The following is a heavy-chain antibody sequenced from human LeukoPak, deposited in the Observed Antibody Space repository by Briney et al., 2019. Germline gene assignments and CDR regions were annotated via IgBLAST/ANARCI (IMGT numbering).Heavy chain of an antibody. CDR1: GFTFSSYA. J-gene: IGHJ6*03. V-gene: IGHV3-30*04. Sequence: GGSLRLSCAASGFTFSSYAMHWVRQAPGKGLEGVAVISYDGSNKYYADSVKGRFTISRDNSKNTLYLQMNSLRAEDTAVYYCARAVGGYYYYYMDVWGKGTTVTVSS. D-gene: IGHD2-15*01. CDR3: ARAVGGYYYYYMDV. CDR2: ISYDGSNK.